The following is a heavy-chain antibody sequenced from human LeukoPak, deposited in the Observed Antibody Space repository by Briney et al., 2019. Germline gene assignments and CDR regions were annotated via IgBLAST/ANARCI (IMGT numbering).Heavy chain of an antibody. CDR2: INPSGGST. Sequence: ASVKVSCKASGYTFTSYYMHWVRQAPGQGLECMGIINPSGGSTSYAQKFQGRVTMTRDTSTNTVYMELSSLRSEDTAVYYCAKATGGVVAATGNYGMDVWGQGTTVTVPS. V-gene: IGHV1-46*01. J-gene: IGHJ6*02. CDR1: GYTFTSYY. D-gene: IGHD2-15*01. CDR3: AKATGGVVAATGNYGMDV.